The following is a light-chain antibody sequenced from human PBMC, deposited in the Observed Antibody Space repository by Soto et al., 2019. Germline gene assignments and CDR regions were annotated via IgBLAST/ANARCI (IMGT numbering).Light chain of an antibody. CDR2: EVV. J-gene: IGLJ1*01. V-gene: IGLV2-8*01. Sequence: VLTQPPSASGSPGQSVTISCTGTKNDIGVYDFVSWYQHHPGKAPRLIIYEVVQRPSGVPDRFSGSKSGNTASLTVSGLQAADEADYFCKSYAGSNTYVFGRGTKVTVL. CDR3: KSYAGSNTYV. CDR1: KNDIGVYDF.